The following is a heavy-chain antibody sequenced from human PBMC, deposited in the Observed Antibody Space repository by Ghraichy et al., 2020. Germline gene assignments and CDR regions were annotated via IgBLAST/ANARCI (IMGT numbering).Heavy chain of an antibody. CDR3: AKDRKGGGYAYDAFDI. Sequence: GGSLRLSCAASGFTFSSYAMSWVRQAPGKGLEWVSAISGSGGSTYYADSVKGRFTISRDNSKNTLYLQMNSLRAEDTAVYYCAKDRKGGGYAYDAFDIWGQGTLVTVSS. CDR2: ISGSGGST. V-gene: IGHV3-23*01. D-gene: IGHD5-12*01. CDR1: GFTFSSYA. J-gene: IGHJ3*02.